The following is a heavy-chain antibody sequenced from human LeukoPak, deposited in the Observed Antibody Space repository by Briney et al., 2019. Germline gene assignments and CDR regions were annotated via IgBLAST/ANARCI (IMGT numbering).Heavy chain of an antibody. Sequence: PGGSLRLSCAASGFTFSSYAMSWVRQAPGKGVEWVSAISGSGGSTYYADSVKGRFTISRDNSKNTLYLQMNSLRAEDTAVYYCAKDGRDGYISIPMGDYWGQGTLVTVSS. CDR1: GFTFSSYA. J-gene: IGHJ4*02. D-gene: IGHD5-24*01. V-gene: IGHV3-23*01. CDR3: AKDGRDGYISIPMGDY. CDR2: ISGSGGST.